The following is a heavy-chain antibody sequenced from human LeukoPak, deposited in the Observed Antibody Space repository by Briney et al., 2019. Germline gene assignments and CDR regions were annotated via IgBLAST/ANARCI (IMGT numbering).Heavy chain of an antibody. Sequence: GGSLRLSCAASGFSFSRYAMMWVRRAPGKGLEWVSTISNSGGSTDYKDSVKGRFTISRDNSKNTLYLQMNSLRADDTAVYYCAKEDYYDGSGFSGYWGQGTLVTVSS. CDR2: ISNSGGST. CDR3: AKEDYYDGSGFSGY. CDR1: GFSFSRYA. D-gene: IGHD3-22*01. J-gene: IGHJ4*02. V-gene: IGHV3-23*01.